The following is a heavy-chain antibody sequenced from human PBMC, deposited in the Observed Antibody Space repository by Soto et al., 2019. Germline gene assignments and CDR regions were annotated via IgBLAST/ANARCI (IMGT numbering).Heavy chain of an antibody. CDR1: GGTFSSYT. Sequence: SVKVSCKASGGTFSSYTISWVRQAPGQGLEWMGRIIPILGIANYAQKFQGRVTITADKSTSTAYMELSSLRSEDTAVYYCARESIAAAGSEFYYCYMDVWGKGTTVTVSS. D-gene: IGHD6-13*01. J-gene: IGHJ6*03. CDR2: IIPILGIA. CDR3: ARESIAAAGSEFYYCYMDV. V-gene: IGHV1-69*04.